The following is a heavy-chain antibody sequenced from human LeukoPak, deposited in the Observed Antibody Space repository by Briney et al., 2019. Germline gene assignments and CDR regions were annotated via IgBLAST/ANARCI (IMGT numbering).Heavy chain of an antibody. J-gene: IGHJ4*02. Sequence: PGGSLRLSCAVSGFTFSSYAMSWVRQAPGKGLEWVSAISGSGGSTYYADSVKGRFTISRDNSKNTLYLQMNSLRAEDTAVYYCAKFPSYSSGWSDYWGQGTLVTVSS. CDR2: ISGSGGST. CDR3: AKFPSYSSGWSDY. CDR1: GFTFSSYA. D-gene: IGHD6-19*01. V-gene: IGHV3-23*01.